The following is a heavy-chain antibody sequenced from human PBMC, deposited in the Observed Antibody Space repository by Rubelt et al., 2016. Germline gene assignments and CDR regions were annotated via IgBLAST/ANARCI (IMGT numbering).Heavy chain of an antibody. CDR1: GGSFSGYY. V-gene: IGHV4-34*01. J-gene: IGHJ5*02. Sequence: QVQLQQWGAGLLKPSETLSLTCAVYGGSFSGYYWSWIRQPPGKGLEWIGELNHSGSTNYNPSLKSRVTISVDTSKNQFSVKLSSVTAAETAVYYCARGGRYYGSGSYQRHNWFDPWDQGTLVTVSS. D-gene: IGHD3-10*01. CDR2: LNHSGST. CDR3: ARGGRYYGSGSYQRHNWFDP.